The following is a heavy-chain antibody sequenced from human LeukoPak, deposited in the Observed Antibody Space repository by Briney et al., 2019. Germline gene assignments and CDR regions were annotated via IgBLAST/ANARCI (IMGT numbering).Heavy chain of an antibody. Sequence: GSLRLSCAASGFTLSDYYIRWIRQAPGKGLEWVGAINHSGSTNYNPSIKRSVTIPVDTSKHKLSLNLTSVTAADTAVFYCGRREYNSGWYDDYWGQGTLVTVSS. CDR3: GRREYNSGWYDDY. CDR2: INHSGST. V-gene: IGHV4-34*01. J-gene: IGHJ4*02. D-gene: IGHD6-19*01. CDR1: GFTLSDYY.